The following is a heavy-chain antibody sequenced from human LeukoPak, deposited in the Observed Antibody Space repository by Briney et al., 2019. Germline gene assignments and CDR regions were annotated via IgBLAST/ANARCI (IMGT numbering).Heavy chain of an antibody. CDR3: ARGGGIPSYYYYYMDV. D-gene: IGHD3-10*01. Sequence: GGSLRLSCGASGFTFSSYGMHWVRQAPGQGLEWMGIINPSGGSTSYAQKFQGRVTMTRDTSTSTVYMELSSLRSEDTAVYYCARGGGIPSYYYYYMDVWGKGTTVTISS. CDR1: GFTFSSYG. CDR2: INPSGGST. J-gene: IGHJ6*03. V-gene: IGHV1-46*01.